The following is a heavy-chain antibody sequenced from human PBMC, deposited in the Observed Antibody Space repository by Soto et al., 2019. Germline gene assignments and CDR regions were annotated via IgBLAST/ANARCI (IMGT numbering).Heavy chain of an antibody. V-gene: IGHV4-34*01. Sequence: SETLSLTCAVYDGPFSGYYWTWIRQPAGKGLEWIGEITHSGSTNSNPSLQSRVTISVDTSKSQFSLKLSSVTAADTAVYYCARGYKRRGSSWTDVVRHYFESWGQGTLVTVSS. CDR3: ARGYKRRGSSWTDVVRHYFES. J-gene: IGHJ4*02. CDR1: DGPFSGYY. D-gene: IGHD6-13*01. CDR2: ITHSGST.